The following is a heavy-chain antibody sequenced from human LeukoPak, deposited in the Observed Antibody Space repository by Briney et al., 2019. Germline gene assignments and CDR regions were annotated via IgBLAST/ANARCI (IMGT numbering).Heavy chain of an antibody. CDR2: IKQDGSEK. V-gene: IGHV3-7*04. CDR1: GFTFSNYW. CDR3: ARGRGSYYY. D-gene: IGHD3-22*01. Sequence: GGSLRLSCAASGFTFSNYWMSWVRQAPGKGLEWVASIKQDGSEKYYVGSVKGRFTISRDNAKNSLYLQMNSLRAEDTAVYYCARGRGSYYYWGQGTLVTVSS. J-gene: IGHJ4*02.